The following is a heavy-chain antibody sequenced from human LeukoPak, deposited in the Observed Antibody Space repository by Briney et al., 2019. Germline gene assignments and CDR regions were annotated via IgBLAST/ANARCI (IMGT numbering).Heavy chain of an antibody. J-gene: IGHJ6*02. CDR3: ARSYTVTTDYYYGMDV. D-gene: IGHD4-17*01. CDR2: IYYSGST. V-gene: IGHV4-59*08. CDR1: GGSFSGYF. Sequence: SETLSLTCAVYGGSFSGYFWSWIRQPPGKGLEWIGYIYYSGSTNYNPSLKSRVTISVDTSKNQFSLKLSSVTAADTAVYYCARSYTVTTDYYYGMDVWGQGTTVTVSS.